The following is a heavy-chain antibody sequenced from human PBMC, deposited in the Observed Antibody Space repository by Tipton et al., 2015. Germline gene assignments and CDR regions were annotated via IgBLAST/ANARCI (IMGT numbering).Heavy chain of an antibody. CDR1: AYSISSDYY. D-gene: IGHD5-24*01. Sequence: TLSLTCAVSAYSISSDYYWGWIRQPPGKDLEWIGSISHSGNTYYNPSLKSRVAISVDTSKNQFSLTLKSVTAADTAVYYCARDLEHGMDVWGQGTTVTVSS. CDR3: ARDLEHGMDV. CDR2: ISHSGNT. V-gene: IGHV4-38-2*02. J-gene: IGHJ6*02.